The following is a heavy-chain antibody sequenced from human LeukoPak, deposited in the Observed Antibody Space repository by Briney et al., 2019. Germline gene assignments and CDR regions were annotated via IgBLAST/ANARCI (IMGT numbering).Heavy chain of an antibody. J-gene: IGHJ4*02. CDR1: GDSLSELA. Sequence: GASVKVSCKVSGDSLSELAMHWVRQSRGNGLEWLGGFDPEEGEIIYAQKFQGRLSVTEDTSSNTAYMELRGLRSDDTALYYCVTVDQWLAPFFDKWGQGTQVTVSS. D-gene: IGHD6-19*01. CDR3: VTVDQWLAPFFDK. CDR2: FDPEEGEI. V-gene: IGHV1-24*01.